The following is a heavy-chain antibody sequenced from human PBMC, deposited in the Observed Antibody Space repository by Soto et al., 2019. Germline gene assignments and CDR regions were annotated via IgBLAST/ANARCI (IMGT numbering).Heavy chain of an antibody. CDR1: GFTFNVFI. Sequence: SGGSLRLSCAGRGFTFNVFILNWVRQAPGKGLEWVSSISGDARTIHYSDSVKARFTISRDNPRNSLFLQMNSLRAEDTAIYYCARDFQQLARGYYAYPMDVWGRGTSVTVSS. CDR2: ISGDARTI. D-gene: IGHD3-3*01. CDR3: ARDFQQLARGYYAYPMDV. J-gene: IGHJ6*02. V-gene: IGHV3-21*04.